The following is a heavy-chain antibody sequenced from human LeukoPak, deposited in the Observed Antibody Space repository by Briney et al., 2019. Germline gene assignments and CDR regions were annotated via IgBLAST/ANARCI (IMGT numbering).Heavy chain of an antibody. J-gene: IGHJ4*02. CDR2: NYWNDDK. CDR3: AHSLYDSSGYYYFDY. V-gene: IGHV2-5*01. CDR1: GFSLSTSGVA. Sequence: SGPTLVNPTQTLTLTCTLSGFSLSTSGVAVGWIRQPPGKALEWLALNYWNDDKRYSPSLKSRLTITKDTSKYRVVLTMTNMDPVDTATYYCAHSLYDSSGYYYFDYWGQGTLVTVSS. D-gene: IGHD3-22*01.